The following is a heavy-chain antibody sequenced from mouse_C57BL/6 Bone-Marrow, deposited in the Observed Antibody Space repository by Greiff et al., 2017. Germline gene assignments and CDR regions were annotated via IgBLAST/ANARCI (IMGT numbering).Heavy chain of an antibody. Sequence: EVQLQQSGAELVRPGASVKLSCTASGFNIKDDYMHWVKQRPEQGLEWIGWLDPENGDTEYASKFQGKATITADTSSNTAYLQLSSLTSEDTAVYYCTTMREDYWGQGTTLTVSS. CDR2: LDPENGDT. CDR3: TTMREDY. CDR1: GFNIKDDY. V-gene: IGHV14-4*01. J-gene: IGHJ2*01.